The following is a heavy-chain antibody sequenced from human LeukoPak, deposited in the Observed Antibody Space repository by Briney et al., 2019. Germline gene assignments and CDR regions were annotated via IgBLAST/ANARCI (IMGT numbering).Heavy chain of an antibody. CDR2: IYSGGST. Sequence: GGSLRLSCAASGFTVSNNYMNWVRQAPGKGLEWVSLIYSGGSTYYADSVKGRFTISRDNAKNTLYLQMNSLRAEDTAVYYCARVVAVAGTEPYDPWGQGTLVTVSS. D-gene: IGHD6-19*01. CDR3: ARVVAVAGTEPYDP. CDR1: GFTVSNNY. J-gene: IGHJ5*02. V-gene: IGHV3-53*01.